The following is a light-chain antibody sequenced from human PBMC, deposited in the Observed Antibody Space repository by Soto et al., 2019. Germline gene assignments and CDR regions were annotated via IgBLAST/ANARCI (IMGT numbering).Light chain of an antibody. CDR1: QSVSSSY. CDR3: QQYGSSPKYT. V-gene: IGKV3-20*01. Sequence: EIVLTQSPATLSLSPGERATLSCRSSQSVSSSYLAWYQQKPGQAPRLXXYGASSRANGIPDRFSGSGSGTDFTLTISRLEPEDFAVYYCQQYGSSPKYTFGQGTRLEIK. CDR2: GAS. J-gene: IGKJ2*01.